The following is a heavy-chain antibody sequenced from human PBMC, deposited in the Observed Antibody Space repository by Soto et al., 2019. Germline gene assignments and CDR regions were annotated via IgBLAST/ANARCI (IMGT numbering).Heavy chain of an antibody. D-gene: IGHD3-10*01. CDR1: GYTFTSYG. Sequence: GASVNVSCKASGYTFTSYGISWVRQAPGQGLEWMGWISAYNGNTNYAQKLQGRVTMTTDTSTSTAYMELRSLRSDDTAVYYCARGRDYYGSGTLGMDVWGQGTTVTVSS. J-gene: IGHJ6*02. V-gene: IGHV1-18*04. CDR2: ISAYNGNT. CDR3: ARGRDYYGSGTLGMDV.